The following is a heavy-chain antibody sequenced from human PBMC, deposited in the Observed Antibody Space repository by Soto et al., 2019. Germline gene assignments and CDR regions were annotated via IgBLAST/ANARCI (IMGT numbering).Heavy chain of an antibody. Sequence: EVQLSESGGDLRQPGGSLRLSCAASGVTFTNYAMTWVRQTPGKGLEWVSGISASGGLKYYADSVRGRFTVSRDNSKNILYLQMDNLRDADTALYYCAREVGAPSGWLDPWGQGTQVTVSS. CDR1: GVTFTNYA. J-gene: IGHJ5*02. D-gene: IGHD1-26*01. CDR3: AREVGAPSGWLDP. CDR2: ISASGGLK. V-gene: IGHV3-23*01.